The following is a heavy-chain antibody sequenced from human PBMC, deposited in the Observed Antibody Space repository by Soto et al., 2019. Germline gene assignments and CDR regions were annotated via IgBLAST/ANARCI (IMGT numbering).Heavy chain of an antibody. J-gene: IGHJ3*02. Sequence: GASVKVSCKASGYTFTGYYMHWLRQAPGQGLEWMGWINPNSGGTNYAQKFQGRVTMTRDTSISTAYMELSRLRSDDTAVYYCARAPEPLRGYSYGPNDAFNIWGQGTMVTVSS. D-gene: IGHD5-18*01. CDR2: INPNSGGT. V-gene: IGHV1-2*02. CDR1: GYTFTGYY. CDR3: ARAPEPLRGYSYGPNDAFNI.